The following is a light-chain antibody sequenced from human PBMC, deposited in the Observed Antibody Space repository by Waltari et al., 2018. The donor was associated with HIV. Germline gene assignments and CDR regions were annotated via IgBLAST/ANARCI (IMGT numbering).Light chain of an antibody. CDR1: SSNIGLYH. CDR3: AAWDDRLSGV. Sequence: QSVLTQPPSASGTPGQRVTISCSGGSSNIGLYHVYWYQQFPGTAPKLLIYRDNQRPPGVPDRFSGSKSGTSASLVISGLRSEDEADYYCAAWDDRLSGVFGGGTKVTVL. CDR2: RDN. V-gene: IGLV1-47*01. J-gene: IGLJ2*01.